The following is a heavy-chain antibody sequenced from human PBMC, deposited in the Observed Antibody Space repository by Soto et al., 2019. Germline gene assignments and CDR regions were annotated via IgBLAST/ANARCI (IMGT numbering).Heavy chain of an antibody. J-gene: IGHJ6*02. CDR1: GFSLSTSGVG. CDR2: IYWNDDK. CDR3: AHSVTMVRGVIITFGGMDV. V-gene: IGHV2-5*01. D-gene: IGHD3-10*01. Sequence: QITLKESGPTLVKPTQTLTLTCTFSGFSLSTSGVGVGWIRQPPGKALEWLALIYWNDDKRYSPSLKSRLTIPKDTSKNQVVLTMTNMDPVDTATYYCAHSVTMVRGVIITFGGMDVWGQGTTVTVSS.